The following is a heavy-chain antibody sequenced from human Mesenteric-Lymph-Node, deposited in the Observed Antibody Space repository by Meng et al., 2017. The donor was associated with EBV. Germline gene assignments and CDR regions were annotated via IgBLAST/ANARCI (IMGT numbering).Heavy chain of an antibody. D-gene: IGHD2-15*01. V-gene: IGHV4-39*07. Sequence: QLQLQEAGPGLVKPSETPSLTCTVSGGSISSSSYYWGWIRQPPGKGLEWIGSIYYSGSTYYNPSLKSRVTISVDTSKNQFSLKLSSVTAADTAVYYCARDLVVAATPDIWWFDPWGQGTLVTVSS. CDR1: GGSISSSSYY. CDR2: IYYSGST. J-gene: IGHJ5*02. CDR3: ARDLVVAATPDIWWFDP.